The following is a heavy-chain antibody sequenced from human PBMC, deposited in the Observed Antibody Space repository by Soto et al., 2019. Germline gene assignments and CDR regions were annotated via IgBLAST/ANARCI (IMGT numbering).Heavy chain of an antibody. CDR2: ISGSGGST. Sequence: EVQLLESGGGLVQPGGSLRLSCAASGFTFSSYAMSWVRQAPGKGLEWVSAISGSGGSTYYADSVKGRFTISRDNSKNTLFLQIYSLRAEDPAVYYCARGVRVNDHWGQGTLVTVSS. D-gene: IGHD2-21*01. CDR1: GFTFSSYA. J-gene: IGHJ5*02. V-gene: IGHV3-23*01. CDR3: ARGVRVNDH.